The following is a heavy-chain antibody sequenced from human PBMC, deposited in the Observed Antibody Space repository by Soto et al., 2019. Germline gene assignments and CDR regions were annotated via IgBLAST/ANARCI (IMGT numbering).Heavy chain of an antibody. D-gene: IGHD3-10*01. J-gene: IGHJ6*02. V-gene: IGHV4-59*01. Sequence: SETLSLTCTVSGGSISSYYWSWIRQPPGKGLEWIGHIYYSGSTNYNPSLKSRVTISVDTSKNQFSLKLSSVTAADTAVYYCARGHDPPVRGEDYYYYYGMDVWGQGTTVTVSS. CDR3: ARGHDPPVRGEDYYYYYGMDV. CDR2: IYYSGST. CDR1: GGSISSYY.